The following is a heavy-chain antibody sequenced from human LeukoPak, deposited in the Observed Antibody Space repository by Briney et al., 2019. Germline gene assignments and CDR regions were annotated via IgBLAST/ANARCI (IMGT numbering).Heavy chain of an antibody. Sequence: GGSLRLSCAASGFTFSTYNMNWVRQAPGKGLEWVSSINSGETYIYYADSVKGRFTISRDNAKNSLFLQVNSLRAEDTAVYYCARGVNDHGSGSYLRDWFDPWGQGTLVTVSS. D-gene: IGHD3-10*01. J-gene: IGHJ5*02. V-gene: IGHV3-21*01. CDR3: ARGVNDHGSGSYLRDWFDP. CDR2: INSGETYI. CDR1: GFTFSTYN.